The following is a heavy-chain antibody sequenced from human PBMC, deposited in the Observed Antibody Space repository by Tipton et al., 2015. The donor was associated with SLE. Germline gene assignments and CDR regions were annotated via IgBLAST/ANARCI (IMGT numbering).Heavy chain of an antibody. CDR1: GGTFSSYA. CDR3: ARAIGSEGAFDI. D-gene: IGHD3-10*01. V-gene: IGHV1-46*01. Sequence: QLVQSGAEVKKPGSSVKVSCKASGGTFSSYAISWVRQAPGQGLEWMGIINPSGGSTSYAQKFQGRVTMTRDTSTSTVYMELSSLRSEDTAVYYCARAIGSEGAFDIWGQGTMVTVSS. CDR2: INPSGGST. J-gene: IGHJ3*02.